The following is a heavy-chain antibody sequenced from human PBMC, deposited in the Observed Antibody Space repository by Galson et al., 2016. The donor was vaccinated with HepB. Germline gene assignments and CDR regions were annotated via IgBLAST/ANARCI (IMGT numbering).Heavy chain of an antibody. CDR3: ATPITGYSSSWYGSFDY. J-gene: IGHJ4*02. CDR1: GFTVSSNY. Sequence: RLSCAASGFTVSSNYMSWVRQAPGKGLEWVSVIYSGGSTYYADSVKGRFTISRDNSKNTLYLQMNSLRAEDTAVYYCATPITGYSSSWYGSFDYWGQGTLVTVSS. CDR2: IYSGGST. V-gene: IGHV3-53*01. D-gene: IGHD6-13*01.